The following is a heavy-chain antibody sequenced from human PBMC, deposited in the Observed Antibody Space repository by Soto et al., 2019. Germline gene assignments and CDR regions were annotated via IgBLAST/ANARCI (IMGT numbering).Heavy chain of an antibody. J-gene: IGHJ5*02. D-gene: IGHD2-2*01. Sequence: QVQLVQSGAEVKKPGASVKVSCKASGYTFSSYAVQWVRQAPGQSLEWIGWIHAGNGDTKNSQKFHGRVTLTRDTSAKTGSLGLSRLRSEDTGLYYCARVPRYTSDIVEVPAVMFDDWFVPWGQGTLVTVSS. CDR3: ARVPRYTSDIVEVPAVMFDDWFVP. V-gene: IGHV1-3*01. CDR1: GYTFSSYA. CDR2: IHAGNGDT.